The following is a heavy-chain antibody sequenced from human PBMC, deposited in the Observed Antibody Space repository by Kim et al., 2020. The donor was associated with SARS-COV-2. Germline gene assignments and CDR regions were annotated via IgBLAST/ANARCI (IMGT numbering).Heavy chain of an antibody. CDR1: GFTFHNYA. D-gene: IGHD3-10*01. Sequence: GGSLRLSCAASGFTFHNYAMTWVRQAPGKGLEYVSFISGYGGDSYYADSVKGRFTISRDNSKNTLYLQMNDLRAEDTAIYYCAKEMDLLSYYRPLHQWGQGSLVTVSS. V-gene: IGHV3-23*01. J-gene: IGHJ4*01. CDR3: AKEMDLLSYYRPLHQ. CDR2: ISGYGGDS.